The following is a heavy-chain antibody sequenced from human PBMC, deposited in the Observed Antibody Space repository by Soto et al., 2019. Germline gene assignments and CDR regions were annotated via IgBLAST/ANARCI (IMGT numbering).Heavy chain of an antibody. Sequence: EVQLVETGGGLIQPGGSLRLSCAASGFTVSSNYMSWVRPAPGKGLEWVSVIYSGGSTYYADSVKGRFTSSKDNSKNTVYLQMNSLRADDTAVYYCAAAGVEAAHPCFDYCCQGTQVVVSS. CDR1: GFTVSSNY. CDR3: AAAGVEAAHPCFDY. CDR2: IYSGGST. D-gene: IGHD6-13*01. V-gene: IGHV3-53*02. J-gene: IGHJ4*02.